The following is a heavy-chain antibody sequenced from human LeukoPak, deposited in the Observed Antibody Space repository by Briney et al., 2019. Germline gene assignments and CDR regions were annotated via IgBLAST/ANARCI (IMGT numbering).Heavy chain of an antibody. Sequence: SETLSLTCTVSSGSIGSSSNYWGWIRQAPGKGLEWIGNVYYSGSTFYNPSLKSRVTISVDTSKNQFSLKLRSVAAADTAIYYCARASFNVVFGNWFDPWGQGTLVTVSS. D-gene: IGHD2-8*01. CDR3: ARASFNVVFGNWFDP. J-gene: IGHJ5*02. CDR1: SGSIGSSSNY. V-gene: IGHV4-39*01. CDR2: VYYSGST.